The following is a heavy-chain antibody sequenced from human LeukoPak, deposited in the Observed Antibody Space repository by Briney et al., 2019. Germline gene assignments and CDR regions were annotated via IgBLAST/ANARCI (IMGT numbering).Heavy chain of an antibody. V-gene: IGHV4-34*01. CDR3: AGTGRWLQFVHFDY. CDR2: INHSGST. CDR1: GGSFSGYY. D-gene: IGHD5-24*01. J-gene: IGHJ4*02. Sequence: SETLSLTCAVYGGSFSGYYWSWIRQPPGKGLEWVGKINHSGSTNYNPSLKSRVTISVDTSKNQFSLKLSSVTAADTAVYYCAGTGRWLQFVHFDYWGQGTLVTVSS.